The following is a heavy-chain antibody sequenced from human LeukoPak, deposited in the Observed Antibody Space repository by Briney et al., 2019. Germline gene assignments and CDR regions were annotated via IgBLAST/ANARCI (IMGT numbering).Heavy chain of an antibody. J-gene: IGHJ6*03. Sequence: PSETLSLTCTVSGGSISSYYWSWIRQPPGKGLEWIGYISYSGSINYNPSLKSRVTISVDTSKNQFSLKLSSVTAADTAVYYCARGGGTYYMDVWGKGTTVTVSS. D-gene: IGHD6-25*01. CDR3: ARGGGTYYMDV. CDR1: GGSISSYY. CDR2: ISYSGSI. V-gene: IGHV4-59*12.